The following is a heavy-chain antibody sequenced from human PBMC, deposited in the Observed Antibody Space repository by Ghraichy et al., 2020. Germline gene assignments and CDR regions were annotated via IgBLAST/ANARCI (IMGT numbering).Heavy chain of an antibody. V-gene: IGHV4-30-2*01. Sequence: SETLSLTCTVSGGSISSGGDSWSWIRQPPGKGLEWMGYMYQSGSTYYNPSLKIRVTISADRSNNQFSLELASVTAADTAVYYCASSNGAGREPLVWYFDLWGRGTLVTVSS. D-gene: IGHD3-10*01. CDR2: MYQSGST. CDR1: GGSISSGGDS. J-gene: IGHJ2*01. CDR3: ASSNGAGREPLVWYFDL.